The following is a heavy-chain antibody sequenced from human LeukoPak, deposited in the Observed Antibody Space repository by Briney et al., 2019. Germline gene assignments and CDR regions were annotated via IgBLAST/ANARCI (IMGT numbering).Heavy chain of an antibody. CDR1: GFTVSSNY. CDR2: IKQDGSEK. V-gene: IGHV3-7*01. D-gene: IGHD2-15*01. Sequence: GGSLRLSCAASGFTVSSNYMSWVRQAPGKGLEWVANIKQDGSEKYYVDSVKGRFTISRDNAKNSLYLQVNSLRAEDTAVYYCARDGGPFDYWGQGTLVTVSS. CDR3: ARDGGPFDY. J-gene: IGHJ4*02.